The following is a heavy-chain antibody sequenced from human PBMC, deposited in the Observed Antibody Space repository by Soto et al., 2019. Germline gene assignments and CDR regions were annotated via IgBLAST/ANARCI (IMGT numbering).Heavy chain of an antibody. Sequence: QVQLQQWGAGLLKPSETLSLTCAVYGGSFSGYFWNWIRQPPGKGLEWIGEINHSGKTNYNPSLESRVTISLDTSKNQFSLKLSSVTAADTAIYYCARGPRRGYTFGTEYYYYAMDVWGQGTTVTVSS. J-gene: IGHJ6*02. V-gene: IGHV4-34*01. D-gene: IGHD5-18*01. CDR2: INHSGKT. CDR1: GGSFSGYF. CDR3: ARGPRRGYTFGTEYYYYAMDV.